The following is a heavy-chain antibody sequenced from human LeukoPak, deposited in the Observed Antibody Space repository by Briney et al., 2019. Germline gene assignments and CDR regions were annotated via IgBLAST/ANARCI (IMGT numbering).Heavy chain of an antibody. V-gene: IGHV4-39*01. D-gene: IGHD3-10*01. CDR3: ARHSGSGSYHSPFGN. Sequence: SETLSLTCTVSGGSISSSSYYWGWIRQPPGKGLEWIGSIYYSGSTYYNPSLKSRVTISVDTSKNQFSLELTSVTAADTAVYYCARHSGSGSYHSPFGNWGQGTLVTVSS. CDR1: GGSISSSSYY. J-gene: IGHJ4*02. CDR2: IYYSGST.